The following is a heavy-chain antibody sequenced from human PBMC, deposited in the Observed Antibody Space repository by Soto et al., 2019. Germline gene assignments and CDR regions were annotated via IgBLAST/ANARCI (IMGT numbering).Heavy chain of an antibody. CDR2: IYHSGST. CDR1: GGSISSGGYS. D-gene: IGHD3-9*01. V-gene: IGHV4-30-2*01. J-gene: IGHJ5*02. Sequence: PSETLSLTCAVSGGSISSGGYSWSWIRQPPGKGLEWIGYIYHSGSTYYNPSLKSRVTISVDRSKNQFSLKLSSVTAADTAVYYCAREKSHYDILTGYLVASGWFDPWGQGTLVTVSS. CDR3: AREKSHYDILTGYLVASGWFDP.